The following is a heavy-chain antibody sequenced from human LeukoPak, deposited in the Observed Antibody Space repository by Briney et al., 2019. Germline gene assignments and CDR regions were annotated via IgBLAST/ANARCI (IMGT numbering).Heavy chain of an antibody. CDR2: ISSSSSYI. Sequence: GGSLRLSCAASGFTFSSYSMNWVRQAPGKGLEWVSSISSSSSYIYYADSVKGRFTISRDNAKNSLYLQMNSLKTEDTAVYYCARAPNSGTLGEDYWGQGTPVTVSS. CDR1: GFTFSSYS. J-gene: IGHJ4*02. V-gene: IGHV3-21*04. CDR3: ARAPNSGTLGEDY. D-gene: IGHD1-26*01.